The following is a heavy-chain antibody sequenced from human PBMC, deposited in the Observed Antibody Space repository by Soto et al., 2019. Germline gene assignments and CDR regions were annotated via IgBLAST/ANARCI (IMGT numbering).Heavy chain of an antibody. CDR3: ARSDYDILTGNDY. CDR2: INAGNGNT. J-gene: IGHJ4*02. V-gene: IGHV1-3*01. Sequence: QVQLVQSGAEVKKPGASVKVSCKASGYTFTSYAMHWVRQAPGQRLEWMGWINAGNGNTKYSQKFQGRVTITRDTSASTAYMELSSLRSDDTAVYYCARSDYDILTGNDYWGQGTLVTVSS. D-gene: IGHD3-9*01. CDR1: GYTFTSYA.